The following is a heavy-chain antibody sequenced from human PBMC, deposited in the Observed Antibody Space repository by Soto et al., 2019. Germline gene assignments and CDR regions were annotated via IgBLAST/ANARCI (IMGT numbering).Heavy chain of an antibody. V-gene: IGHV1-18*01. J-gene: IGHJ4*02. CDR3: AGRDSSGYCPSHYFDY. CDR2: ISAYIATT. Sequence: ASVKVSCKASGYTFTGYGISWVRLAPGQGLERMGWISAYIATTNYAQNLQGSVTMTSDTSTSTASMERRSLRSDDPAVHYCAGRDSSGYCPSHYFDYWVQVSLFTV. D-gene: IGHD3-22*01. CDR1: GYTFTGYG.